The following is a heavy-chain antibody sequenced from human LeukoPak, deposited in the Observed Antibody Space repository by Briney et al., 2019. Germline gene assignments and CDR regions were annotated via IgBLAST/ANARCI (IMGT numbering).Heavy chain of an antibody. CDR3: APSTSPHYYMDV. CDR1: GFTFSSYA. V-gene: IGHV3-23*01. CDR2: ISGSGGST. D-gene: IGHD2-2*01. Sequence: GGSLRLSRAASGFTFSSYAMSWVRQAPGKGLEWVSAISGSGGSTYYADSVKGRFTISRDNSKNTLYLQMNSLRAEDTAVYYCAPSTSPHYYMDVWGKGTTVTVSS. J-gene: IGHJ6*03.